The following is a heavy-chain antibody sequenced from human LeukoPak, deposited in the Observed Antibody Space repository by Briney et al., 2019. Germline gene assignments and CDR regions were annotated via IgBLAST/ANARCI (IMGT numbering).Heavy chain of an antibody. CDR1: GFTFSSYG. J-gene: IGHJ5*02. CDR2: IRYDGSNK. D-gene: IGHD2-15*01. Sequence: GGSLRLSXAASGFTFSSYGMHWVRQAPGKGLEWVAFIRYDGSNKYYADSVKGRFTISRDNSKNTLYLQMNSLRAEDTAVYYCAKDLYCSVGSCRPDNWFDPWGQGTLVTVSS. CDR3: AKDLYCSVGSCRPDNWFDP. V-gene: IGHV3-30*02.